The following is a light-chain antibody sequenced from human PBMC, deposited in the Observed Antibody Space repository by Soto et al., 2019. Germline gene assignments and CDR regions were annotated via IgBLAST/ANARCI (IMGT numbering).Light chain of an antibody. CDR2: NVS. CDR1: QALVYGDGNTY. V-gene: IGKV2-30*01. Sequence: EVVLTQSPLSLPVTLGQPASISCTSSQALVYGDGNTYLIWVQQRPGQSPRGLIYNVSRRDSGVPDRFSGSGSGTDFTLKISRVEAEDVAIYYCMQNTHWPRTFGQGTKVEIK. CDR3: MQNTHWPRT. J-gene: IGKJ1*01.